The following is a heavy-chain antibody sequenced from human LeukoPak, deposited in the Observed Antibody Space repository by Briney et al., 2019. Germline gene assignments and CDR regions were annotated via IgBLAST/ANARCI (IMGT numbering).Heavy chain of an antibody. CDR1: GYTLTELS. V-gene: IGHV1-24*01. J-gene: IGHJ4*02. D-gene: IGHD3-3*01. Sequence: ASVKVSCKVSGYTLTELSMHWVRQAPGKGLEWMGGFDPEDGETIYAQKFQGRVTMTEDTSTDTAYMELSSLRSEDTAVYYCATDFWSPLRFLEWLLAFDYWGQGTLVTVSS. CDR2: FDPEDGET. CDR3: ATDFWSPLRFLEWLLAFDY.